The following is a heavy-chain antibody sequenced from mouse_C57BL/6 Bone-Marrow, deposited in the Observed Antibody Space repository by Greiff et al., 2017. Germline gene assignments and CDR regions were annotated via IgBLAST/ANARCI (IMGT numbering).Heavy chain of an antibody. CDR2: IYPRSGNT. CDR3: ARTTGSWFAY. D-gene: IGHD4-1*02. Sequence: VQLQQSGAELARPGASVKLSCKASGYTFTSSGISWVKQRTGQGLEWIGEIYPRSGNTYYNEKFKGKATLTADKSSSTAYMELRSLTSEDSAVYFCARTTGSWFAYWGQGTLVTVSA. V-gene: IGHV1-81*01. J-gene: IGHJ3*01. CDR1: GYTFTSSG.